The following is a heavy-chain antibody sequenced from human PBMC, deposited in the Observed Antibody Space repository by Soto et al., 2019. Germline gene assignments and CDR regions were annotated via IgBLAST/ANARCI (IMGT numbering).Heavy chain of an antibody. J-gene: IGHJ4*02. V-gene: IGHV4-59*01. D-gene: IGHD6-13*01. Sequence: SETLSLTCTVSGGSISSYYWSWIRQPPGKGLEWIGYIYYSGSTNYNPSLKSRVTISVDTSKNQFSLKLSSVTAADTAVYYCARAYSSSWEFDYWGQGTLVTVSS. CDR3: ARAYSSSWEFDY. CDR1: GGSISSYY. CDR2: IYYSGST.